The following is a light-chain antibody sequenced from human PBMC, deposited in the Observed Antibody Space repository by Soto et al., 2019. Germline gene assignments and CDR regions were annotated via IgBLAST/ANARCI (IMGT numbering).Light chain of an antibody. CDR3: QHYNSYSEA. V-gene: IGKV1-5*03. Sequence: DIQMTQSPSTLSGSVGDRVTITCRASQTISSWLAWYQQKPGKAPKRLIYKASTLKSGVPSRFSGSGSRTEFTLTISSLQPDDFATYYCQHYNSYSEAFGQGTKVELK. CDR2: KAS. CDR1: QTISSW. J-gene: IGKJ1*01.